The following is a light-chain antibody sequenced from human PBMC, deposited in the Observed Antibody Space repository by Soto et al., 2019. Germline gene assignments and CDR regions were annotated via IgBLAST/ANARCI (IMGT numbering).Light chain of an antibody. J-gene: IGKJ1*01. CDR2: GAS. Sequence: EIVLTQSPGTLSLSPGERATLSCRASQSVSSSYLAWYQQKPGQAPRLLIYGASSRATGIPDRFSGSGSGTDFTLTISRLEPEDFATYYCQQYNSYLWTFGQGTKVDIK. CDR1: QSVSSSY. V-gene: IGKV3-20*01. CDR3: QQYNSYLWT.